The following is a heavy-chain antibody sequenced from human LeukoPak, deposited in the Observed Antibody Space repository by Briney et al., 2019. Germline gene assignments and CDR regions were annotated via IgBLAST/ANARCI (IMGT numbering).Heavy chain of an antibody. CDR3: ARQLVELGYCSGGSCYPEYFQH. Sequence: SETLSLTCTVSGGSISSSSYYWGWIRQPPGKGLEWIGRIYYSGSTYDNPSLKSRVTISVDTSKNQFSLKLSSVTAADTAVYYCARQLVELGYCSGGSCYPEYFQHWGQGTLVTVSS. J-gene: IGHJ1*01. V-gene: IGHV4-39*01. CDR2: IYYSGST. CDR1: GGSISSSSYY. D-gene: IGHD2-15*01.